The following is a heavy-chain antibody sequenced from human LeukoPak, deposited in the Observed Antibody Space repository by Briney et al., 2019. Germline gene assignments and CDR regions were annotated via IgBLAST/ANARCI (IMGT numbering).Heavy chain of an antibody. CDR3: ATDRTTSYGGNSE. J-gene: IGHJ4*02. CDR2: ISAYNGNT. CDR1: GYSFTSDG. Sequence: GASVKVSCKGSGYSFTSDGISWGRQAPGQGLEWMGWISAYNGNTNYAQNFQGRVTMSTDTSTSTAYMELRSLRSDDTAVYYCATDRTTSYGGNSEWGQGTLVTVSS. D-gene: IGHD4-23*01. V-gene: IGHV1-18*01.